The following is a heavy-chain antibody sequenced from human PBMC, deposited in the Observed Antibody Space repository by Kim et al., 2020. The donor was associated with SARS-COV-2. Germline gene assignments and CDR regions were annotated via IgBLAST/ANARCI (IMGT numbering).Heavy chain of an antibody. J-gene: IGHJ6*02. Sequence: GGSLRLSCAASGFTFSSYAMSWVRQAPGKGLEWVSAISGSGGSTYYADSVKGRFTISRDNSKNTLYLQMNSLRAEDTAVYYCAKVISLEWPAVKYYGMDVWGQGTTVTVSS. V-gene: IGHV3-23*01. CDR1: GFTFSSYA. D-gene: IGHD3-3*01. CDR3: AKVISLEWPAVKYYGMDV. CDR2: ISGSGGST.